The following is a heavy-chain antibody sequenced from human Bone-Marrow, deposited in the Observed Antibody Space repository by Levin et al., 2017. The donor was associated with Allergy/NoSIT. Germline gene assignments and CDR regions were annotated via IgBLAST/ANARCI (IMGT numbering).Heavy chain of an antibody. J-gene: IGHJ4*02. CDR1: GFTFSSYA. Sequence: GESLKISCAASGFTFSSYAMHWVRQAPGKGLEWVAVISYDGSNKYYADSVKGRFTISRDNSKNTLYLQMNSLRAEDTAVYYCARSGCFDYWGQGTLVTVSS. CDR2: ISYDGSNK. CDR3: ARSGCFDY. V-gene: IGHV3-30-3*01.